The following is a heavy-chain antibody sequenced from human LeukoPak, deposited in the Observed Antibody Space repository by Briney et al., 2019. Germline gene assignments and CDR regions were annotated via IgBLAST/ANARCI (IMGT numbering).Heavy chain of an antibody. CDR1: GITFSSYS. J-gene: IGHJ4*02. CDR3: ARDFRTQLDGYSPPYHFDY. V-gene: IGHV3-21*01. CDR2: ISSTGSYI. Sequence: GGSLRLSCAAFGITFSSYSTSWVRQAPGKGLEWVSSISSTGSYIYYADSVKGRITISRDNAKNSLYLQMNSLRAEDTAMYYCARDFRTQLDGYSPPYHFDYWGQGVLVTVSS. D-gene: IGHD5-24*01.